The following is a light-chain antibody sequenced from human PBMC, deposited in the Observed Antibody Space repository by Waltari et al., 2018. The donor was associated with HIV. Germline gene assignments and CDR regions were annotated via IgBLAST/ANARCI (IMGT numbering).Light chain of an antibody. CDR1: SSNIGSNY. V-gene: IGLV1-47*01. CDR3: AAWDDSLSGLV. Sequence: QSVLTQPPSASGTPGQRVTISCSGSSSNIGSNYVYWYQQLPGTAPKLLIYRNNQRPSGVPDRCSGSKSGTSASLAISGRRSEDEADYYCAAWDDSLSGLVFGGGTTLTVL. J-gene: IGLJ3*02. CDR2: RNN.